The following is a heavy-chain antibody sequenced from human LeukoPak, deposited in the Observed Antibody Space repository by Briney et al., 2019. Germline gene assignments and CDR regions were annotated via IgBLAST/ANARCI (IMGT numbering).Heavy chain of an antibody. CDR3: AREQWGQMWFPNFFDY. CDR1: GGSISSSSYY. V-gene: IGHV4-39*02. Sequence: NPSETLSLTCTVSGGSISSSSYYWGWIRQPPGKGLEWIGSIYYSGSTYYNPYLKSRVTISVDTSKNQFSLKLSSVTAADTAVYYCAREQWGQMWFPNFFDYWGQGTLVTVSS. J-gene: IGHJ4*02. D-gene: IGHD1-26*01. CDR2: IYYSGST.